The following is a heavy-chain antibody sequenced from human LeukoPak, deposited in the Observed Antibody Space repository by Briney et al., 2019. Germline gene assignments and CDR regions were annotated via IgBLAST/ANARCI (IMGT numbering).Heavy chain of an antibody. CDR3: ARDETTVTTGYYYYMDV. CDR2: IYTSGCT. V-gene: IGHV4-4*07. D-gene: IGHD4-11*01. J-gene: IGHJ6*03. Sequence: SETLSLTCTVSGGSISSYYWSWLRQPAGRGLVWLGRIYTSGCTNYNPSLKSRVTMSVDTSKNQFSLKLSSVTAADTAVYYCARDETTVTTGYYYYMDVWGKGTTVTVSS. CDR1: GGSISSYY.